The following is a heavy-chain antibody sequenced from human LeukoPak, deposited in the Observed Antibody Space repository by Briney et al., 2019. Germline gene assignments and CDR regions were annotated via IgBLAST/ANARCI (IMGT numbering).Heavy chain of an antibody. Sequence: GGSLRLSCAASGFTFSSYGMHWVRQAPGKGLERVAFIRYDGSNKYYADSVKGRFTISRDNSKNTLYLQMNSLRAEDTAVYYCAKDRDWNDPPFTFDYWGQGTLVTVSS. CDR3: AKDRDWNDPPFTFDY. D-gene: IGHD1-1*01. CDR2: IRYDGSNK. J-gene: IGHJ4*02. CDR1: GFTFSSYG. V-gene: IGHV3-30*02.